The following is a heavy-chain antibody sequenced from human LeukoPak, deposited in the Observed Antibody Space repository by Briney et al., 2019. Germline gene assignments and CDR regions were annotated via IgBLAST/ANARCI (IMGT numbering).Heavy chain of an antibody. Sequence: GGSLRLSCAASGFTFSSYGMSWVRQAPGKGLEWVSFIYSGGNTHYSDSVKGRFTISRDNSKNTLYLQMNSLRAEDTAVYYCAKDILVGSGSYGNLDYWGQGTLVTVSS. CDR3: AKDILVGSGSYGNLDY. CDR2: IYSGGNT. V-gene: IGHV3-23*01. D-gene: IGHD3-10*01. J-gene: IGHJ4*02. CDR1: GFTFSSYG.